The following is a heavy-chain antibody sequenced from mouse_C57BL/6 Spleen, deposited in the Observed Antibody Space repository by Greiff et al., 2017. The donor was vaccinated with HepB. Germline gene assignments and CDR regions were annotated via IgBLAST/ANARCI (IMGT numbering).Heavy chain of an antibody. D-gene: IGHD2-4*01. CDR1: GYTFTSYW. CDR2: IDPSDSET. Sequence: VQLQQPGAELVRPGSSVKLSCKASGYTFTSYWMHWVKQRPIQGLEWIGNIDPSDSETHYNQKFKDKATLTVDKSSSTAYMQLSSLTSEDSAVYYCASKGDYDPYYFDYWGQGTTLTVSS. V-gene: IGHV1-52*01. J-gene: IGHJ2*01. CDR3: ASKGDYDPYYFDY.